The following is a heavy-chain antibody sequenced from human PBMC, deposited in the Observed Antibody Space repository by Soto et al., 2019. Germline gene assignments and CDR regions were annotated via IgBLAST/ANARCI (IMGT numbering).Heavy chain of an antibody. J-gene: IGHJ4*02. CDR2: GGST. CDR3: ARDLIDYDFWSGDSFFDY. D-gene: IGHD3-3*01. V-gene: IGHV1-46*01. Sequence: GGSTTYAQKFQGRVTMTRDTSTRTVHMELNSLRSEDTAVYYCARDLIDYDFWSGDSFFDYWGQGTLVTVSS.